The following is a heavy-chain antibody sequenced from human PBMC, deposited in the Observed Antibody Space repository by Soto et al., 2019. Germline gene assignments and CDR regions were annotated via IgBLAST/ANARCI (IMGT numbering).Heavy chain of an antibody. D-gene: IGHD6-13*01. V-gene: IGHV3-30-3*01. CDR2: ISFDGNNK. Sequence: QVQLLESGGGVVQPGRSLRLSCAASGFPFSRYALHWVRQAPGKGLEWVAVISFDGNNKYYADSVKGRFTISGDDSKNTLHLQLNRPRSEDTAVYYCARDPHPGASSSWYDFDYWGQGTLVTVSS. CDR3: ARDPHPGASSSWYDFDY. J-gene: IGHJ4*02. CDR1: GFPFSRYA.